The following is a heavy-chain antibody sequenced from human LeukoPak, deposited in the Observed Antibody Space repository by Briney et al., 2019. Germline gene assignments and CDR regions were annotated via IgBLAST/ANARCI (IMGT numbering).Heavy chain of an antibody. CDR2: INPNSGGT. V-gene: IGHV1-2*02. Sequence: GASVKVSCKASGYTFTGYYMHWVRQAPGQGLEWMGWINPNSGGTNYAQKFQGRVTMTRDTSISTAYMELSRLRSDDTAVYYCARDGTYYYGSGSSEGRWDYYYYYMDVWGKGTTVTVSS. CDR1: GYTFTGYY. CDR3: ARDGTYYYGSGSSEGRWDYYYYYMDV. D-gene: IGHD3-10*01. J-gene: IGHJ6*03.